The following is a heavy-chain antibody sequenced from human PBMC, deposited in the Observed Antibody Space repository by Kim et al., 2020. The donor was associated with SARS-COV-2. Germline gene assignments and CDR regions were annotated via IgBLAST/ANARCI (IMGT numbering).Heavy chain of an antibody. J-gene: IGHJ4*02. Sequence: QKFQGRVTITADESTSTAYMELSSLRSEDTAVYYCARDGAALGSGGYEHSWGQGTLVTVSS. V-gene: IGHV1-69*01. CDR3: ARDGAALGSGGYEHS. D-gene: IGHD2-15*01.